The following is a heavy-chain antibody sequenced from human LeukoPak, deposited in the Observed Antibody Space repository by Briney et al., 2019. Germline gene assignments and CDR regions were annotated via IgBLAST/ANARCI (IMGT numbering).Heavy chain of an antibody. V-gene: IGHV3-30*18. CDR1: GFTFSSYG. D-gene: IGHD3-22*01. CDR2: ISYDGSNK. Sequence: HAGGSLRLSCAASGFTFSSYGMHWVRQAPGKGLEWVAVISYDGSNKYYADSVKGRFTISRDNSKNTLYLQMNSLRAEDTAVYYCAKGHSPQLYYYDSSGYMEAEYFQHWGQGTLVTVSS. J-gene: IGHJ1*01. CDR3: AKGHSPQLYYYDSSGYMEAEYFQH.